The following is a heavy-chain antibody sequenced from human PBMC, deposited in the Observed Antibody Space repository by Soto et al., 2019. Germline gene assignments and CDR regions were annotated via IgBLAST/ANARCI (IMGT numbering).Heavy chain of an antibody. CDR1: GFTFSSYG. Sequence: GGSLRLSCAASGFTFSSYGMHWVRQAPGKGLDWVAVIWYDGSNKYYADSVKGRFTISRDNSKNTLYLQMNSLRAEDTAVYYCARPTLELGGDTAQTYGMDVWGQGTTVTVSS. D-gene: IGHD5-18*01. V-gene: IGHV3-33*01. CDR2: IWYDGSNK. J-gene: IGHJ6*02. CDR3: ARPTLELGGDTAQTYGMDV.